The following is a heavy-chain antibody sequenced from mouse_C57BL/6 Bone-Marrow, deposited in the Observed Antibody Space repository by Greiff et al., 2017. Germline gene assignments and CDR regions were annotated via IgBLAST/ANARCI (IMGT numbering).Heavy chain of an antibody. CDR3: ARCFYWYFDV. J-gene: IGHJ1*03. Sequence: VQLQQPGAELVKPGASVKMSCKASGYTFTSYWITWVKQRPGQGLEWIGDIYPGSGSTNYNEKFKSKATLTVDTSASTAYMQISSLTSEDSAVYSCARCFYWYFDVWGTGPTVTVSS. CDR1: GYTFTSYW. CDR2: IYPGSGST. V-gene: IGHV1-55*01.